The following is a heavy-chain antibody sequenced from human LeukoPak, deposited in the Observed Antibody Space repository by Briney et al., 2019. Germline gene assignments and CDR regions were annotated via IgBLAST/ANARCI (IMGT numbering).Heavy chain of an antibody. J-gene: IGHJ4*02. V-gene: IGHV3-30-3*01. Sequence: PGRSLRLSCAASGFTFSSYAMHWVRQAPGKGLEWVAVISYDGSNKYYADSVKGRFTISRDNSKDTLYLQMNSLRAEDTAVYYCARNIGRYWGQGTLVTVSS. CDR3: ARNIGRY. CDR2: ISYDGSNK. CDR1: GFTFSSYA.